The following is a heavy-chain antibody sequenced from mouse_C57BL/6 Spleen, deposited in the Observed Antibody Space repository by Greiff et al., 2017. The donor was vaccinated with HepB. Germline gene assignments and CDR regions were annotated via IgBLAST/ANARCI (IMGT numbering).Heavy chain of an antibody. D-gene: IGHD2-2*01. Sequence: QVQLQQPGAELVMPGASVKLSCKASGYTFTSYWMHWVKQRPGQGLEWIGEIDPSDSYTNYNQKFKGKSTLTVDKSSSTAYMQLSSLTSEDSAVYYGARGYGYDRAWFAYWGQGTLVTVSA. CDR1: GYTFTSYW. V-gene: IGHV1-69*01. CDR3: ARGYGYDRAWFAY. J-gene: IGHJ3*01. CDR2: IDPSDSYT.